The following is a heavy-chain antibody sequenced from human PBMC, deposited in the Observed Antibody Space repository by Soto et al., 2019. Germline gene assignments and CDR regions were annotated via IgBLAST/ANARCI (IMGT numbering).Heavy chain of an antibody. D-gene: IGHD2-2*01. J-gene: IGHJ5*02. Sequence: LRXSSASSGCTVINTYVTWVRQPPGKGLECVSVIYTAGGTNYADSVKGRFIISRDNSKNTLYLQMNSLRAEDTAVYYCARALPVAKGGFDPWGQGTLVTVSS. CDR2: IYTAGGT. CDR3: ARALPVAKGGFDP. CDR1: GCTVINTY. V-gene: IGHV3-53*01.